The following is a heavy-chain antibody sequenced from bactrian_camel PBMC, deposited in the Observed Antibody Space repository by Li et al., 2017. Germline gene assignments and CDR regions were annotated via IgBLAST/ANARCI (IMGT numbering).Heavy chain of an antibody. J-gene: IGHJ4*01. V-gene: IGHV3S26*01. CDR1: GYTSSNFC. CDR2: IDSDGVT. Sequence: HVQLVESGGGSVQAGGSLRLSCTASGYTSSNFCMGWFRQAPGKEREGVAVIDSDGVTSYAESVKGRFTISQDSAKNILYLQMHSLKPEDTAKYYCAADSPKWVSNSRTSGSYCRLNLAYRFWGQGTTSLPGARGPRSPSP. D-gene: IGHD3*01.